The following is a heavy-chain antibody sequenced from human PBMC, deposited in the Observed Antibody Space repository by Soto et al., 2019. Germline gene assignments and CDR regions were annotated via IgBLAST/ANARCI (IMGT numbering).Heavy chain of an antibody. J-gene: IGHJ1*01. Sequence: PSETLSLTCAVSGGSISSYHWTWIRQSPGKGLEYIGYIYNSGSPNYNPSLKSRATISVDTSKNQFSLKLSSVTAADTAMYYCARDHPPYCNGTYCYSADYLQVWGQGTQVTVSS. V-gene: IGHV4-59*01. D-gene: IGHD2-15*01. CDR1: GGSISSYH. CDR2: IYNSGSP. CDR3: ARDHPPYCNGTYCYSADYLQV.